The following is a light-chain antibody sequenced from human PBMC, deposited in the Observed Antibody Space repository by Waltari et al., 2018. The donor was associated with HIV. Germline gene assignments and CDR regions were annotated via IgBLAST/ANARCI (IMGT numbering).Light chain of an antibody. J-gene: IGLJ2*01. V-gene: IGLV2-23*02. Sequence: QSALTQPASVSGSPGQSITISCTGTSSDVGGYNYVSWYQQHPGKAPKLMIYDVTKRPSGVSNRFSGSKSGNTAFLTISGLQAEDEADYYCCSYAGSSTPVVFGGGTKLTVL. CDR3: CSYAGSSTPVV. CDR1: SSDVGGYNY. CDR2: DVT.